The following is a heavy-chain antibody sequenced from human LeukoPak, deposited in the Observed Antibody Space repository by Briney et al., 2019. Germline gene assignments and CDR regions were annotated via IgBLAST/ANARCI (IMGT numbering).Heavy chain of an antibody. CDR2: IHYSGSS. J-gene: IGHJ4*02. D-gene: IGHD1-1*01. V-gene: IGHV4-59*01. CDR3: ARGERLGPDF. Sequence: SEALSLTCTVSGDSIIGYYWSWIRQPPGKGLEWIGYIHYSGSSNYNPSLQSRVTISVDTSRGHFSLKLSSATAADTAVYYCARGERLGPDFWGQGTLVTVSS. CDR1: GDSIIGYY.